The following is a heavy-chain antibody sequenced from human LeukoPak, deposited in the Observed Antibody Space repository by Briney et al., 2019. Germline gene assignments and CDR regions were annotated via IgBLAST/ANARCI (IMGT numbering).Heavy chain of an antibody. Sequence: SETLSLTCTVSGGSISSSSYYWGWIRQPPGKGLEWIGSIYYSGTTNYNPSLKSRVTISVDTSKNQFSLKLSSVTAADTAVYYCARGGWNKFDYWGQGTLVTVSS. CDR1: GGSISSSSYY. D-gene: IGHD3-22*01. CDR3: ARGGWNKFDY. CDR2: IYYSGTT. J-gene: IGHJ4*02. V-gene: IGHV4-39*07.